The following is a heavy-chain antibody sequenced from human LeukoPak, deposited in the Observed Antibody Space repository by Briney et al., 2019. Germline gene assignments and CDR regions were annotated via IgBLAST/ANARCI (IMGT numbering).Heavy chain of an antibody. CDR1: GFTFSSYA. D-gene: IGHD1-1*01. J-gene: IGHJ4*02. CDR3: AKDPPTTGTTFDN. Sequence: GGSLRLSCAASGFTFSSYAMSWVRQAPGKGLEWVSAISGSGVDTYYADSVKGRFTISRDISKNTLYLQMNSLRVEDTAVYYCAKDPPTTGTTFDNWGRGTLVTVSS. CDR2: ISGSGVDT. V-gene: IGHV3-23*01.